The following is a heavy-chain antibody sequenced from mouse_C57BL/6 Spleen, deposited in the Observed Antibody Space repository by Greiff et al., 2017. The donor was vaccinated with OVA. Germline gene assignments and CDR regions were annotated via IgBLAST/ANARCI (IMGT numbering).Heavy chain of an antibody. CDR2: IYPGDGDT. CDR1: GYAFSSSW. D-gene: IGHD2-4*01. Sequence: QVQLKESGPELVKPGASVKISCKASGYAFSSSWMNWVKQRPGKGLEWIGRIYPGDGDTNYNGKFKGKATLTADKSSSTAYMQLSSLTSEDSAVYFCAKSYDYGTYFDYWGQGTTLTVSS. V-gene: IGHV1-82*01. J-gene: IGHJ2*01. CDR3: AKSYDYGTYFDY.